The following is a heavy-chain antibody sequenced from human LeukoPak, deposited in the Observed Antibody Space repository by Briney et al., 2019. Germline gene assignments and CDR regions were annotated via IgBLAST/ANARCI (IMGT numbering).Heavy chain of an antibody. D-gene: IGHD2-2*01. CDR1: GFTISNSA. V-gene: IGHV3-23*01. CDR3: ATVGGSCSSSNCFAYFAY. J-gene: IGHJ4*02. Sequence: GVSRRLTRASAGFTISNSAMTWVRRAPGKGLDWVSIITDNGAHTFYADSVKGRFTISRDTSENTLYLQMNSLRADDTAIYYCATVGGSCSSSNCFAYFAYWGQGTLLTVSS. CDR2: ITDNGAHT.